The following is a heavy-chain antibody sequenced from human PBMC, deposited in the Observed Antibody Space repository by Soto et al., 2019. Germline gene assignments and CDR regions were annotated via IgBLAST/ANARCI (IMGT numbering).Heavy chain of an antibody. CDR1: GYTFTSYG. CDR2: ISAYNGNT. D-gene: IGHD4-17*01. CDR3: ARGDTTVSHYYYYMDV. J-gene: IGHJ6*03. Sequence: ASVKVSCKASGYTFTSYGISWVRQAPGQGLEWMGWISAYNGNTNYAQKLQGRVTMTTDTSMSTAYMELSRLRSDDTAVYYCARGDTTVSHYYYYMDVWGKGTTVTVSS. V-gene: IGHV1-18*01.